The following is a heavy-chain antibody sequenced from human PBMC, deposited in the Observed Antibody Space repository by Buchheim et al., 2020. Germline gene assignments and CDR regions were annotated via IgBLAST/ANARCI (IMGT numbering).Heavy chain of an antibody. CDR3: ARDYCSGGSCYGYFDF. J-gene: IGHJ4*02. D-gene: IGHD2-15*01. CDR2: IGSSSTNI. CDR1: RFTFSSYI. V-gene: IGHV3-48*02. Sequence: EVQLVESGGGLVQPGGSLRLSCAASRFTFSSYIMNWVRQAPGKGLEWVSYIGSSSTNIYYADSVKDRFTISRDNAKNSLYLQMNSLRDEDTAVYYCARDYCSGGSCYGYFDFWSQGTL.